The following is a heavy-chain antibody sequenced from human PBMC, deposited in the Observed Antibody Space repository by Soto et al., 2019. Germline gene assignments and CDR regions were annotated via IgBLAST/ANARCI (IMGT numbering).Heavy chain of an antibody. V-gene: IGHV4-31*03. Sequence: QVQLQESGPGLVKPSQTLSLTCTVSGGSISSGGYYWSWIRQHPGKGLEWIGYIYYSGSTYYNPSLKSRVTISVDTSKNQFSLKLSSVTAADTAVYYCARAVLLWFVELKTPDAFDIWGQGTMVTVSS. CDR2: IYYSGST. CDR3: ARAVLLWFVELKTPDAFDI. J-gene: IGHJ3*02. CDR1: GGSISSGGYY. D-gene: IGHD3-10*01.